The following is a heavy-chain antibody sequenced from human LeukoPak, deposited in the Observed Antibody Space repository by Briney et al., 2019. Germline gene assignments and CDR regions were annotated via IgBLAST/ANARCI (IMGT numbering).Heavy chain of an antibody. CDR1: GGSISSRPYY. CDR3: AGNGYYSIDH. Sequence: SETLSLTCTVSGGSISSRPYYWGWVRQPPGKGLEWIGTISYSGTTYYSPSLKSRVTISVDKSKNQFLLMLTSVTAADTAVYYCAGNGYYSIDHWGQGTLVTVSS. CDR2: ISYSGTT. V-gene: IGHV4-39*06. J-gene: IGHJ4*02. D-gene: IGHD3-22*01.